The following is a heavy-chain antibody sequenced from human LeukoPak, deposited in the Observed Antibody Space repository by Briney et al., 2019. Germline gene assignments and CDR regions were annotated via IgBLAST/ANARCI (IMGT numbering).Heavy chain of an antibody. CDR2: VYYNGIT. V-gene: IGHV4-59*01. D-gene: IGHD1/OR15-1a*01. Sequence: SETLSLTCTVSGVSINTYFWSWIRQPPGKGLEWIGYVYYNGITNHNPSLKSRVSISLDTSKNQFSLRLNSVTAAETAVYYCVSQLGGTTFHWGQGTLVTASS. CDR1: GVSINTYF. CDR3: VSQLGGTTFH. J-gene: IGHJ4*02.